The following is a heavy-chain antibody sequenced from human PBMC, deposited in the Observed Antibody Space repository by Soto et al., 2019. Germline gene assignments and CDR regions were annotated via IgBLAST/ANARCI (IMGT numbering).Heavy chain of an antibody. V-gene: IGHV3-21*01. D-gene: IGHD3-9*01. CDR3: ARDTYYDILTGPPALDY. CDR2: ISSSSSYI. CDR1: GFTFSSYS. J-gene: IGHJ4*02. Sequence: TGGSLRLSCAASGFTFSSYSMNWVRQAPGKGLEWVSSISSSSSYIYYADSVKGRFTISRDNAKNSLYLQMNSLRAEDTAAYYCARDTYYDILTGPPALDYWGQGTLVTVSS.